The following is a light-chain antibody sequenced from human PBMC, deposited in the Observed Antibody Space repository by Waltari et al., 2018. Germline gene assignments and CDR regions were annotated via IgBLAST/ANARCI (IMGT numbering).Light chain of an antibody. J-gene: IGKJ4*01. CDR1: QSINYW. CDR2: RAS. V-gene: IGKV1-5*03. Sequence: DIQLTQSPSTLSASVGDSVTISCRASQSINYWLAWYQQIPGKAPKLLIYRASTLESGVPSRFSGRGYGTEFALNIDGLQPDDFAIYFCQHYSSNPLTFGGGTKVEIK. CDR3: QHYSSNPLT.